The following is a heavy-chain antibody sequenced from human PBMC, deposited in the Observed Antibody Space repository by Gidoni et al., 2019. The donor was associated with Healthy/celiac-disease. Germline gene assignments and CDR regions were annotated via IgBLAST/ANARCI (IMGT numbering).Heavy chain of an antibody. D-gene: IGHD5-12*01. CDR1: GYTFTSYA. CDR3: ARDLSRLRLDAFDI. J-gene: IGHJ3*02. CDR2: INAGNGNT. V-gene: IGHV1-3*01. Sequence: QVQLVQSGAEVKKPGASVKASCKASGYTFTSYAMHWVRQAPGQRLEWMGWINAGNGNTKYSQKFQGRVTITRDTSASTAYMELSSLRSEDTAVYYCARDLSRLRLDAFDIWGQGTMVTVSS.